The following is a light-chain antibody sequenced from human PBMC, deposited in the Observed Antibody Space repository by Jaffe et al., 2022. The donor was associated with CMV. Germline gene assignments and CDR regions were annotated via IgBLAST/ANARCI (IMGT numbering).Light chain of an antibody. CDR1: QSISSW. V-gene: IGKV1-5*03. CDR2: KAS. Sequence: DIQMTQSPSTLSASVGDRVTITCRASQSISSWLAWYQQKPGKAPKLLIYKASTLESGVPSSFSGGGSGTEFTLTISSLQPDDFATYYCQQYLTYPVAFGQGTQLEI. J-gene: IGKJ2*01. CDR3: QQYLTYPVA.